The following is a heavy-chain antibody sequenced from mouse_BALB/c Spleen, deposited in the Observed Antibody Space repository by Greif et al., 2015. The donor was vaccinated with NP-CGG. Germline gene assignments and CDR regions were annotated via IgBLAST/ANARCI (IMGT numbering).Heavy chain of an antibody. CDR3: ASSNWVAWFAY. D-gene: IGHD4-1*01. CDR2: IYPGDGDT. CDR1: GYAFSSYW. Sequence: QVQLQQSGAELVRPGSSVKISCKASGYAFSSYWMNWVKQRPGQGLEWIGQIYPGDGDTNYNGKFKGKATLTADKSSSTAYMQLSSLTSEDSAVYFCASSNWVAWFAYWGQGTLVTVSA. V-gene: IGHV1-80*01. J-gene: IGHJ3*01.